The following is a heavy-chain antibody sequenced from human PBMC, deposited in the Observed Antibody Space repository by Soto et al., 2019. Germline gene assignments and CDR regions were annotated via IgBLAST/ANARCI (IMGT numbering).Heavy chain of an antibody. J-gene: IGHJ6*02. CDR3: AGGIAVAGTGFGGIDV. Sequence: QVQLVQSGAEVKKPGASVKVSCKASGYTFTSYAMHWVRQAPGQRLEWMGWINAGNGNTKYSQKFQGRVTITRDSSASTAYMEMSSLRSEDTAVYYCAGGIAVAGTGFGGIDVWGQGTTVTVSS. CDR1: GYTFTSYA. CDR2: INAGNGNT. D-gene: IGHD6-19*01. V-gene: IGHV1-3*01.